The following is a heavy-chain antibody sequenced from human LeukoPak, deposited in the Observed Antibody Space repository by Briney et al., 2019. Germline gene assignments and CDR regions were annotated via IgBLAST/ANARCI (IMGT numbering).Heavy chain of an antibody. CDR1: GGTFSSYA. V-gene: IGHV1-69*05. CDR3: AIGRLYGKNFDY. CDR2: ITPIFGTA. D-gene: IGHD4-17*01. Sequence: ASVKVSCKVSGGTFSSYAISWVRQAPGQGLEWMGRITPIFGTANYAQKFQGRVTITTDESTSTAYMVLSSLRSEDTAVYYCAIGRLYGKNFDYWGQGTLVAVSS. J-gene: IGHJ4*02.